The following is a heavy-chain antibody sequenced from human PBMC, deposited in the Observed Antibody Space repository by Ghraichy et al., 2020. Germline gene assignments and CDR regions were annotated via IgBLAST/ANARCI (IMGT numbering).Heavy chain of an antibody. D-gene: IGHD6-19*01. J-gene: IGHJ3*02. V-gene: IGHV4-34*01. CDR3: ARSPRPRLRSGWSHDAFDI. CDR2: INHSGST. Sequence: SETLSLTCAVYGGSFSGYYWSWIRQPPGKGLEWIGEINHSGSTNYNPSLKSRVTISVDTSKNQFSLKLSSVTAADTAVYYCARSPRPRLRSGWSHDAFDIWGQGTMVTVSS. CDR1: GGSFSGYY.